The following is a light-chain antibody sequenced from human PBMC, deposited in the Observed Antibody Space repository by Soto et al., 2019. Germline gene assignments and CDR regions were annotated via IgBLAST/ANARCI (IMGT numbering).Light chain of an antibody. J-gene: IGLJ3*02. CDR3: AAWDDSLNAWV. CDR2: GFN. V-gene: IGLV1-44*01. CDR1: SSNIEFNT. Sequence: QSVLTQPPSASGTPGQRVTISCSGSSSNIEFNTVNWYQQLPGTAPKLLIFGFNGRPSGVPDRFSASKSGTSASLAVSGLQSEDEADYYCAAWDDSLNAWVFGGGTKVNVL.